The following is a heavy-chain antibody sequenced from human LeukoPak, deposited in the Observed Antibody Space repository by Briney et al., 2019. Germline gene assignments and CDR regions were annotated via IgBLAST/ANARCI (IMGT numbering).Heavy chain of an antibody. D-gene: IGHD3-10*01. CDR2: INHSGST. V-gene: IGHV4-34*01. J-gene: IGHJ1*01. CDR1: GGSFSGYY. Sequence: SETLSVTCAVYGGSFSGYYWSWIRQPPGKGLEWIGEINHSGSTNYNPSLKSRVTISVDTSKNQFSLKLSSVTAADTAVYYCARAGYYYGSGSYLKYFQHWGQGTLVTVSS. CDR3: ARAGYYYGSGSYLKYFQH.